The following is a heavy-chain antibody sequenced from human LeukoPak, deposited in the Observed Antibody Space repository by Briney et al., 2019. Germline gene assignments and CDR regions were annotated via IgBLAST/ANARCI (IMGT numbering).Heavy chain of an antibody. CDR1: GYTFTSYG. CDR2: ISAYNVNT. D-gene: IGHD3-9*01. CDR3: ARVAGDDWLLEPPSRVNINMDV. Sequence: ASVKVSCKASGYTFTSYGIIWGRQASGQGLEWMGWISAYNVNTNYAQKLQGRVTMTTDTSTSTAYMELRSLRSDDTAVYYCARVAGDDWLLEPPSRVNINMDVWGKGTTVTVSS. V-gene: IGHV1-18*04. J-gene: IGHJ6*04.